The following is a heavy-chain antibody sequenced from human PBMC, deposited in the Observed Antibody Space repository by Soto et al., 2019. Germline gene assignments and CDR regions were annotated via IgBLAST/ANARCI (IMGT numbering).Heavy chain of an antibody. CDR1: GGSFISYA. V-gene: IGHV1-69*12. CDR3: ATLGYCSGDSCYSAPFHYGVDV. CDR2: IIALYGTT. Sequence: QVQLVQSGAEVKKPGSSVKVSCKVSGGSFISYALSWVRQAPGQGLEWMGGIIALYGTTNYAQNFLGRATSTADASTSTGSMELTRLRPAETAVYCCATLGYCSGDSCYSAPFHYGVDVWGKGTTVTVYS. D-gene: IGHD2-15*01. J-gene: IGHJ6*04.